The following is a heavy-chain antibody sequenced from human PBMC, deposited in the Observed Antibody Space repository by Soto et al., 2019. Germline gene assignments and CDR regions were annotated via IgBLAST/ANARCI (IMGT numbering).Heavy chain of an antibody. V-gene: IGHV1-3*01. CDR2: INVGNGNT. CDR1: GYTFTSYV. Sequence: QVQLVQSGAEVRKPGASVKVSCKASGYTFTSYVMHWVRQAPGQGLEWMGWINVGNGNTKYSQKFQDRVTITRDTSASRAYVALSSLRSEDTAVYYCAVLRGTFDHWGQGTLVTGSS. D-gene: IGHD1-26*01. CDR3: AVLRGTFDH. J-gene: IGHJ4*02.